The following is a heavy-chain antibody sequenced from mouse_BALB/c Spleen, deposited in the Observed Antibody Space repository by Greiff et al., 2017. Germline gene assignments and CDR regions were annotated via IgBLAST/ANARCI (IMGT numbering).Heavy chain of an antibody. V-gene: IGHV5-12-1*01. D-gene: IGHD3-3*01. CDR2: ISSGGGST. CDR3: ARRRCDNPHAMDY. CDR1: GFAFSSYD. J-gene: IGHJ4*01. Sequence: EVQGVESGGGLVKPGGSLKLSCAASGFAFSSYDMSWVRQTPEKRLEWVAYISSGGGSTYYPDTVTGRITISRDKAKNTRYLQMSRLKCEDTAMYYCARRRCDNPHAMDYWGQGTSVTVSS.